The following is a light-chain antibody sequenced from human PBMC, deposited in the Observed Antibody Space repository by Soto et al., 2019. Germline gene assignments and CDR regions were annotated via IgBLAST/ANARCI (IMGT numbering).Light chain of an antibody. CDR2: QVS. J-gene: IGKJ1*01. Sequence: DIVITQSPRSLPVTPVHPASFFFRSSEVLLHNDGKTYLGWLHQRPGQPPRLLIYQVSKRLPGVPDRFSGSGAGKHFTLNISMVEAEDVGIYSCMQASQLRKFGQGTKVDIK. CDR3: MQASQLRK. V-gene: IGKV2-24*01. CDR1: EVLLHNDGKTY.